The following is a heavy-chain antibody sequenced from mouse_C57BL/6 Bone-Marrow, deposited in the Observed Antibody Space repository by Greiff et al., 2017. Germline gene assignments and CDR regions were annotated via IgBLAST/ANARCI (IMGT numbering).Heavy chain of an antibody. CDR1: GFPFSDYG. V-gene: IGHV5-17*01. Sequence: EVKLVESGGGLVKPGGSLKLSCAASGFPFSDYGMHWVRPAPEKGLEWVAYISSGSSTIYFAATVKGRFIISRDYAKNTLFLQMTGLRTEDTAMYYCARNYYDYDLAWFAYWGQGTLVTVSA. D-gene: IGHD2-4*01. CDR3: ARNYYDYDLAWFAY. CDR2: ISSGSSTI. J-gene: IGHJ3*01.